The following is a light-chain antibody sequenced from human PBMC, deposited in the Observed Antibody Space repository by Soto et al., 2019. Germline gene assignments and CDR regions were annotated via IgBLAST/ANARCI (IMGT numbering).Light chain of an antibody. Sequence: QSALTQPPSASGSPGQSVTISCTGTSSDVGGYHYVSWYQQHPGKATTLMIYEVSKRPSGVTDRFSGSKSGNTAPLTVSGLQVEDEADYYLSSSAGSKGGFGLGTKLTVL. CDR1: SSDVGGYHY. J-gene: IGLJ2*01. CDR3: SSSAGSKGG. V-gene: IGLV2-8*01. CDR2: EVS.